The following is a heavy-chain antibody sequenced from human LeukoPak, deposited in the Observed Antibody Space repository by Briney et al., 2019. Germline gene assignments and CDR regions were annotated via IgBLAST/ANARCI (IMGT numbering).Heavy chain of an antibody. V-gene: IGHV3-21*06. D-gene: IGHD6-13*01. CDR3: ARGPFSSSWSDFDY. Sequence: GSLRLSCAASGFTFSDYSLNWVRQAPGKGLEWVSCISGDSRYIYYADSVKGRSTISRDNAQNSLYLHMNSLRAEDTAVYYCARGPFSSSWSDFDYWGQGTLVTVSS. J-gene: IGHJ4*02. CDR1: GFTFSDYS. CDR2: ISGDSRYI.